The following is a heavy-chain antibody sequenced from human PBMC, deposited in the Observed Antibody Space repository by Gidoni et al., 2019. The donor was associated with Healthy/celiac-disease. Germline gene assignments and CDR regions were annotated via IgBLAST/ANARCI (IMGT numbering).Heavy chain of an antibody. J-gene: IGHJ6*02. CDR3: ARDYGDSSSSWYHYYGMDV. Sequence: EVQLVESGGGLVQPGGSLRLSCAASGFPFSSYWMSWVRQAPGKGLEWVANIKQDGSEKYYVDSVKGRFTISRDNAKNSLYLQMNSLRAEDTAVYYCARDYGDSSSSWYHYYGMDVWGQGTTVTVSS. CDR2: IKQDGSEK. D-gene: IGHD6-13*01. V-gene: IGHV3-7*03. CDR1: GFPFSSYW.